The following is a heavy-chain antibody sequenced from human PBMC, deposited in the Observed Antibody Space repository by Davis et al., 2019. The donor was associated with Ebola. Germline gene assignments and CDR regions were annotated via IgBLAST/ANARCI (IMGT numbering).Heavy chain of an antibody. CDR3: VRGWLRSAFDY. Sequence: HSQTLSLTCSISCDRFPGHHGAWNWIRQSPSRGLEWLGRTYYNSKWYIDYAVTVKSRLIINPDTSKNHFYLQLNSVTPKGTAVYYCVRGWLRSAFDYWGQGSLVIVSS. V-gene: IGHV6-1*01. CDR1: CDRFPGHHGA. J-gene: IGHJ4*02. D-gene: IGHD5-12*01. CDR2: TYYNSKWYI.